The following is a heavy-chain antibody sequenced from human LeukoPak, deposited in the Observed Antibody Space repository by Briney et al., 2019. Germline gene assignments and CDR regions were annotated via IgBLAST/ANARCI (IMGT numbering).Heavy chain of an antibody. CDR2: IWYDGSDK. J-gene: IGHJ6*02. CDR1: GFTFSSYG. D-gene: IGHD2-2*01. V-gene: IGHV3-33*01. CDR3: ARDPRGYCSSSTCYYGLDV. Sequence: VQPGRSLRLSCAASGFTFSSYGMHWVRQAPGKGLEWVAVIWYDGSDKYYADSVKGRLTISRDNSKKTLFLQMNSLRAEDTAVYYCARDPRGYCSSSTCYYGLDVWGQGTTVTVSS.